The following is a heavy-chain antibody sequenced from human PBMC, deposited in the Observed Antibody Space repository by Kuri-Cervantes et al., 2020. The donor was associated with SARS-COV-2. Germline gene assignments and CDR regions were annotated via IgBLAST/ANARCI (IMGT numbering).Heavy chain of an antibody. CDR1: GGSISSYY. D-gene: IGHD2-15*01. V-gene: IGHV4-59*01. CDR2: IYYSVST. J-gene: IGHJ3*02. CDR3: VRDFGYCSGGSCSEDAFDI. Sequence: SETLSLTCTVPGGSISSYYWSWIRQPPGKGLEWIGYIYYSVSTNYNPSLKSRVTISVDTSKNQFSPKLSSVTAADTAVYYCVRDFGYCSGGSCSEDAFDIWGQGTMVTVSS.